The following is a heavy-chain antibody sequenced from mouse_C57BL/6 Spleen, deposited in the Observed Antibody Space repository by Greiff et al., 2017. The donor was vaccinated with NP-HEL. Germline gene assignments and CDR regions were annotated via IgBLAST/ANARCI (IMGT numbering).Heavy chain of an antibody. CDR2: IYPGDGDT. D-gene: IGHD1-1*02. Sequence: VQLVESGPELVKPGASVKISCKASGYAFSSSWMNWVKQRPGKGLEWIGRIYPGDGDTNYNGKFKGKATLTADKSSSTAYMQLSSLTSADSAVYFRARGGGGDDMDYWGQGTSVTVSS. CDR1: GYAFSSSW. V-gene: IGHV1-82*01. J-gene: IGHJ4*01. CDR3: ARGGGGDDMDY.